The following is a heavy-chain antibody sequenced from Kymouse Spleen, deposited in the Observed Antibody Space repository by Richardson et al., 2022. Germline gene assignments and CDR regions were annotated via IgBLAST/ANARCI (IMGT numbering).Heavy chain of an antibody. V-gene: IGHV7-4-1*01. J-gene: IGHJ6*02. CDR1: GYTFTSYA. CDR2: INTNTGNP. Sequence: QVQLVQSGSELKKPGASVKVSCKASGYTFTSYAMNWVRQAPGQGLEWMGWINTNTGNPTYAQGFTGRFVFSLDTSVSTAYLQICSLKAEDTAVYYCARESCSSTSCHYYYYYGMDVWGQGTTVTVSS. CDR3: ARESCSSTSCHYYYYYGMDV. D-gene: IGHD2-2*02.